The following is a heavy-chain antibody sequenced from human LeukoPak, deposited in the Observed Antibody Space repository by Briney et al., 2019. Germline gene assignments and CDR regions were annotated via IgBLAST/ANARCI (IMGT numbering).Heavy chain of an antibody. CDR1: GESFSGYY. D-gene: IGHD3-16*01. V-gene: IGHV4-34*01. CDR3: ATLRRGGY. Sequence: SETLSLTCAVYGESFSGYYYSWLRQPPGKGLEWIGEINHSGSTNYNPSLKSRVTISVDTSKNQFSLKLSSVTAADTAVYYCATLRRGGYWGQGTLVTVSS. J-gene: IGHJ4*02. CDR2: INHSGST.